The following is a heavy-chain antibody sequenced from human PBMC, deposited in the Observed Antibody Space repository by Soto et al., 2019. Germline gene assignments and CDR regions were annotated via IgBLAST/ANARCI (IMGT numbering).Heavy chain of an antibody. D-gene: IGHD3-22*01. J-gene: IGHJ4*02. CDR3: ARGSDYYDSSGYPFDY. CDR2: IYHSGST. CDR1: GGSISSGGYS. Sequence: QLQLQESGSGLVKPSQTLSLTCAVSGGSISSGGYSWSWIRQPPGKGLEWIGYIYHSGSTYYNPSLKSRVTISVDRSKNQFSLKLSSVTAADTAVYYCARGSDYYDSSGYPFDYWGQGTLVTVSS. V-gene: IGHV4-30-2*01.